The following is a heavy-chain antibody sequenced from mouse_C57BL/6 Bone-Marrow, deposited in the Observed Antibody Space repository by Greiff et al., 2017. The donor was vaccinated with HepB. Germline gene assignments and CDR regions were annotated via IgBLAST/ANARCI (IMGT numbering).Heavy chain of an antibody. Sequence: VQLQQSGAELARPGASVKLSCKASGYTFTSYGISWVKQRTGQGLEWIGEIYPRSGNTYYNEKFKGKATLTADKSSSTAYMGLRSLTDEDSAVCFCAGDVDYYGSSSYYWGQGTTLTVSS. CDR1: GYTFTSYG. V-gene: IGHV1-81*01. D-gene: IGHD1-1*01. CDR3: AGDVDYYGSSSYY. CDR2: IYPRSGNT. J-gene: IGHJ2*01.